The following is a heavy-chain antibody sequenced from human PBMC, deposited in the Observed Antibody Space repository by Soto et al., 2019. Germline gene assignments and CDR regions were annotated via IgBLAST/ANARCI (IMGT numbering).Heavy chain of an antibody. CDR3: ARYITIFGVVPLYYFDY. CDR2: IYYGGST. CDR1: GGSISSGDYY. V-gene: IGHV4-30-4*01. J-gene: IGHJ4*02. Sequence: PSETLSLTCTVSGGSISSGDYYWSWIRQPPGKGLEWIGYIYYGGSTYYNPSLKSRVTISVDTSKNQFSLKLSSVTAADTAVYYCARYITIFGVVPLYYFDYWGQGTLVTVSS. D-gene: IGHD3-3*01.